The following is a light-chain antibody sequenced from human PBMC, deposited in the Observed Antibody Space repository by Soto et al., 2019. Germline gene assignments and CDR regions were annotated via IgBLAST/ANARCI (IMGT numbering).Light chain of an antibody. CDR2: DVS. CDR3: SSYTTSNTRQIV. Sequence: QPVLAQPASVSGSPVQSITLSCTGTSSDVGGYNYVSWYQHHPGKAPKLSIYDVSNRPSGISNRFSGSKSDNTASLTISGLQPEDEADYYCSSYTTSNTRQIVFGTGTKVTVL. J-gene: IGLJ1*01. CDR1: SSDVGGYNY. V-gene: IGLV2-14*03.